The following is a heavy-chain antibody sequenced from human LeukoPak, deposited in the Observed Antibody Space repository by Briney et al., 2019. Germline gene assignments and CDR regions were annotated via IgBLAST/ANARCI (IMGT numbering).Heavy chain of an antibody. CDR1: GGSISSSSYY. D-gene: IGHD2-15*01. V-gene: IGHV4-31*03. CDR2: IYYSGST. CDR3: ARGYCSSGSCYSNWFDP. Sequence: SETLSLTCTVSGGSISSSSYYWSWIRQHPGTGLEWIGYIYYSGSTYYNPSLKSRVTISVDTSKIQFSLKLMSVTATDAAVYYCARGYCSSGSCYSNWFDPWGQGTLVTVSS. J-gene: IGHJ5*02.